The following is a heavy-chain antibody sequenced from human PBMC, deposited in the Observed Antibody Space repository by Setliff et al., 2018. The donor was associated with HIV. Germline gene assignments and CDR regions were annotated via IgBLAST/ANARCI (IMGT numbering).Heavy chain of an antibody. CDR2: IHYSGIT. CDR1: RDSINGHW. Sequence: SETLSLTCTVSRDSINGHWWSWIRQPTGKGLEWTGSIHYSGITHYNPSLKSRLTMSVDTSKNQVSLKLTSVTAADTAVYYCARYKCINFACVGFDIWGQGTVVTVS. CDR3: ARYKCINFACVGFDI. J-gene: IGHJ3*02. D-gene: IGHD3-9*01. V-gene: IGHV4-59*11.